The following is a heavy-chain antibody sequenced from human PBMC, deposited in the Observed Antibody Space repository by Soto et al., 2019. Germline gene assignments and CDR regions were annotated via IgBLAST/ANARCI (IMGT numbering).Heavy chain of an antibody. CDR3: ARDVERRSIVATTADY. CDR2: IKPNSGGT. V-gene: IGHV1-2*02. D-gene: IGHD5-12*01. CDR1: GYRFTGYY. J-gene: IGHJ4*02. Sequence: SANVSCQASGYRFTGYYMHWVRQAPGQGLEWMGWIKPNSGGTNYAQKFQGRVTMTRDTSISTAYMELSRLRSDDTAVYYCARDVERRSIVATTADYWGQGTLVTV.